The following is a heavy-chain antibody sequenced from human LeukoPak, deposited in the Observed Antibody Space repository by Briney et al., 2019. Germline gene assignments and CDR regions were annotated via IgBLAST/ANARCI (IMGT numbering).Heavy chain of an antibody. CDR2: INPNTGDT. V-gene: IGHV1-2*02. CDR1: GYTFTDYY. CDR3: ANSAAGTVFDY. D-gene: IGHD6-13*01. J-gene: IGHJ4*02. Sequence: ASVKVSCKASGYTFTDYYIHWVRQAPGQGLEWMGWINPNTGDTDYAQNFQGRVTVTRDTSITTAYMELGRLRSDDTAVYYCANSAAGTVFDYWGQGTLVTVSS.